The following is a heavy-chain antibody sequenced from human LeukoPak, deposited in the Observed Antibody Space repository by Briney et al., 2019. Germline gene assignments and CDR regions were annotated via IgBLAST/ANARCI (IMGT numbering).Heavy chain of an antibody. CDR3: ARRYCSGGSCYSDGYYGMDV. D-gene: IGHD2-15*01. CDR2: INAYNGNT. Sequence: GASVKVSCKASGYTFTSYDINWVRQAPGQGLEWMGWINAYNGNTNYAQKLQGRVTMTTDTSTNTAYMELRSLRSDDTAVYYCARRYCSGGSCYSDGYYGMDVWGQGTTVTVSS. V-gene: IGHV1-18*01. CDR1: GYTFTSYD. J-gene: IGHJ6*02.